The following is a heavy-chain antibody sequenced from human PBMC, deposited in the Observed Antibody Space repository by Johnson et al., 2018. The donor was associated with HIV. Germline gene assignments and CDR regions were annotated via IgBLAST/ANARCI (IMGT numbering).Heavy chain of an antibody. V-gene: IGHV3-33*06. CDR3: AKIGDTAMVTGAFDI. CDR2: IWYDGRNK. J-gene: IGHJ3*02. CDR1: GFTFSSYG. D-gene: IGHD5-18*01. Sequence: QVQLVESGGGVVQPGRSLRLSCAASGFTFSSYGMHWVRQAPGKGLEWVAVIWYDGRNKYYADSVKGRFTISRDNSKNTLYLQMNSLRAEDTAVYYCAKIGDTAMVTGAFDIWGQGTMVTVSS.